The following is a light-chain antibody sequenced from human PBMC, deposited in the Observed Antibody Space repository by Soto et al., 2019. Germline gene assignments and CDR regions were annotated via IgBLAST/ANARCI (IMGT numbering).Light chain of an antibody. V-gene: IGKV3-20*01. Sequence: EIVLTQSPGTLSLSPGERATLSCRASQSVSSSYLAWYQQKPGQAPRLLIYDASSRATVIPDRFSGGGSGTDFTLTISSLEPEDFAVYYCQQYGSSPLTFGGGNKVEI. CDR1: QSVSSSY. J-gene: IGKJ4*01. CDR2: DAS. CDR3: QQYGSSPLT.